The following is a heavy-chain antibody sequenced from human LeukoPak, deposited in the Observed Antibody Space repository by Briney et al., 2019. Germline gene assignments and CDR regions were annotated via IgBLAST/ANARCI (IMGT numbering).Heavy chain of an antibody. CDR2: INYSGST. CDR3: AREKGAYYYGSGSYYDYQYYYMDV. Sequence: PSETLSLTCTVYGGSFSGCYWSWIRQSPGKGLEWIGEINYSGSTNYNPSLTSRVTISIDTSKNQFSLKLTSLTAADTAVYYCAREKGAYYYGSGSYYDYQYYYMDVWDKGTTVTVSS. CDR1: GGSFSGCY. V-gene: IGHV4-34*01. J-gene: IGHJ6*03. D-gene: IGHD3-10*01.